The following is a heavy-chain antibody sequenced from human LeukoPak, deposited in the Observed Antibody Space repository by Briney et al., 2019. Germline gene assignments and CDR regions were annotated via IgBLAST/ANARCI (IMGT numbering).Heavy chain of an antibody. CDR2: ISSTSSYI. J-gene: IGHJ4*02. CDR1: KFTFSRHRYT. V-gene: IGHV3-21*01. Sequence: GGSLRLSCAASKFTFSRHRYTMNWVRQAPGKGLEWVSSISSTSSYIYYADSVKGRFTISRDNAKNSLYLQMNSLRAEDTAVYYCARFDHAFYGGIDYWGQGTLVTVSS. CDR3: ARFDHAFYGGIDY. D-gene: IGHD4-23*01.